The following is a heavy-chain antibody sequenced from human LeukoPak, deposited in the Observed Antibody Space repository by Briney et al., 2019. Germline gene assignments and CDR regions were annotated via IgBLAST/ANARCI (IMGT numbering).Heavy chain of an antibody. J-gene: IGHJ4*02. D-gene: IGHD6-13*01. Sequence: GGSLRLTCAASGFTFSSYWMHWVRQAPGKGLVWVSRINSDGSSTSYADSVKGRFTISRDNAKNTLYLQMNSLRAEDTAVYYCARGSFRGSSCDYWGQGTLVTVSS. V-gene: IGHV3-74*01. CDR1: GFTFSSYW. CDR3: ARGSFRGSSCDY. CDR2: INSDGSST.